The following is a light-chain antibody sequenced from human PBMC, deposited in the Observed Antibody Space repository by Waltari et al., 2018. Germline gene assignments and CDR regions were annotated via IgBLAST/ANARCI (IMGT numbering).Light chain of an antibody. CDR3: QSYDSRLSVV. J-gene: IGLJ1*01. CDR2: NNN. Sequence: QSVLTQPPSVSGAPGQRVTISCTGSSPNIGTGYDVHWYQQLPGTAPKLLIYNNNNRPSGVPDRFSGSKSGTSVSLAITGLQAEDEGDYYCQSYDSRLSVVFGTGTKVTVL. CDR1: SPNIGTGYD. V-gene: IGLV1-40*01.